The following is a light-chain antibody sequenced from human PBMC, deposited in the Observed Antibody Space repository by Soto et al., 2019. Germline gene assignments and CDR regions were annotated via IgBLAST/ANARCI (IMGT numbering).Light chain of an antibody. CDR1: QSSRSS. CDR3: QHYNNWPPT. CDR2: DVS. Sequence: VMTQYQATLSVSPGARATLSFRASQSSRSSLGWYQQKPGQPPSLLIYDVSIRATGIPARFNGSGSGTEFTLTISSLQSEDFAVYYCQHYNNWPPTFGQRTRLEIK. V-gene: IGKV3-15*01. J-gene: IGKJ5*01.